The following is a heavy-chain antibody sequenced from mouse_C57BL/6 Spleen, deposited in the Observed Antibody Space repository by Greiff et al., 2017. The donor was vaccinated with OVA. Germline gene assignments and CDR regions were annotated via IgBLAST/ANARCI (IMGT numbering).Heavy chain of an antibody. CDR3: ARVEYYGSSSFAY. D-gene: IGHD1-1*01. CDR2: INYDGSST. Sequence: EVQLQESEGGLVQPGSSMKLSCTASGFTFSDYYMAWVRQVPEKGLEWVANINYDGSSTYYLDSLKSRFIISRDNTKNVLYLQMSSLKSEDTATYYCARVEYYGSSSFAYWGQGTLVTVSA. J-gene: IGHJ3*01. V-gene: IGHV5-16*01. CDR1: GFTFSDYY.